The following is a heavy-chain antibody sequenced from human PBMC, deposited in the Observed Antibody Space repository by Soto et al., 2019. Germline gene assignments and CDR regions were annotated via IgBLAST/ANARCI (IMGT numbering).Heavy chain of an antibody. V-gene: IGHV1-69*05. Sequence: VKLPFTAYRGTFSSFAGGWLRQAPGQRIEWMGGIIPIFGTATYAPKFRDRITMVTDTSSKTAYMELRSLRSDDTAVYYCAKDGGHGARMHICGMDVWGQGTTVTGPS. CDR2: IIPIFGTA. D-gene: IGHD2-21*01. CDR3: AKDGGHGARMHICGMDV. CDR1: RGTFSSFA. J-gene: IGHJ6*02.